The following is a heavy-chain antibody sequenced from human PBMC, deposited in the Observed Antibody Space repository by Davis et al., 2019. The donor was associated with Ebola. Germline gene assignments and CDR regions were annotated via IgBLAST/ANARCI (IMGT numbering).Heavy chain of an antibody. Sequence: ASVKVSCKASAYTFTSYAMHWVRHAPAQRLEWMGWISAYNGNTNYAQKPQGRVTMTTDTSTSTSYMVLRSLRSDDTAVYYSARRGCSSTSCRWGGWFDPWGQGTLVTVSS. V-gene: IGHV1-18*01. D-gene: IGHD2-2*01. CDR3: ARRGCSSTSCRWGGWFDP. J-gene: IGHJ5*02. CDR1: AYTFTSYA. CDR2: ISAYNGNT.